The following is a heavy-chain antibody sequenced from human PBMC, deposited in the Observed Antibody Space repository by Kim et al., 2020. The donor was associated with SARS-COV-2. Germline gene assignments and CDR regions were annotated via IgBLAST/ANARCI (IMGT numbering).Heavy chain of an antibody. D-gene: IGHD3-3*01. Sequence: GGSLRLSCAASGFTFDDYAMHWVRQAPGKGLEWVSGISWNSGSIGYADSVKGRFTISRDNAKNSLYLQMNSLRAEDTALYYCAKGNDFWSGYYMDYWGQGTLVTVSS. J-gene: IGHJ4*02. CDR2: ISWNSGSI. CDR3: AKGNDFWSGYYMDY. V-gene: IGHV3-9*01. CDR1: GFTFDDYA.